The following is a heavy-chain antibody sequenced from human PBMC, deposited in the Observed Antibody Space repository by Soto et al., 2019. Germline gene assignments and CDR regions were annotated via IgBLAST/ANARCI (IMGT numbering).Heavy chain of an antibody. CDR2: ISGSGGNA. Sequence: PWWSLRVSCSASVFTFSSYTMSWVRQAPGKGLEWVSTISGSGGNAYYADSVKGRFSISRDNSKNTLRLQMNSLRADDTAVYYCAKDGASGSYPPYYYFGMDVWGQGTTVTVSS. J-gene: IGHJ6*02. V-gene: IGHV3-23*01. CDR3: AKDGASGSYPPYYYFGMDV. CDR1: VFTFSSYT. D-gene: IGHD1-26*01.